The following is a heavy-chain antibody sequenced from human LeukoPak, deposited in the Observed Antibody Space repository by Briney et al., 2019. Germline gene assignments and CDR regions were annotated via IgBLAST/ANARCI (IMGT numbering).Heavy chain of an antibody. J-gene: IGHJ6*03. V-gene: IGHV4-39*07. CDR3: ARRRGGDYGMYYYYYMDV. CDR1: GGSISSSSYY. CDR2: IYYSGST. D-gene: IGHD4-17*01. Sequence: PSETLSLTCTVSGGSISSSSYYWGSSSYYWGWVRQPPEKGLEWIGIIYYSGSTYYNPPRKSRVTISVDTSKNQFSLTLSSVICAHTAVYCCARRRGGDYGMYYYYYMDVWGKGTTVTVSS.